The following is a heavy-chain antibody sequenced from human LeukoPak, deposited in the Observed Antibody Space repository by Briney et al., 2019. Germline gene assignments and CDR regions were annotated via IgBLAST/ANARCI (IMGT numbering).Heavy chain of an antibody. V-gene: IGHV4-4*07. J-gene: IGHJ4*02. Sequence: SETLSLTCTVSGASISSYYWSWIRQPAGKGLERIGRIYSSGSTTYNPSLKSRVSMSVDTSKNQFSLKLSSVTAADTAVYYCARVGYGDYYFDYWGPGTLVTVSS. CDR3: ARVGYGDYYFDY. CDR2: IYSSGST. CDR1: GASISSYY. D-gene: IGHD4-17*01.